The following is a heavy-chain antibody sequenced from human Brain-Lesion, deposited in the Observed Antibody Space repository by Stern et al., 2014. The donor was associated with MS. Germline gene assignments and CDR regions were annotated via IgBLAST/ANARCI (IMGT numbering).Heavy chain of an antibody. J-gene: IGHJ5*02. V-gene: IGHV4-39*01. D-gene: IGHD2-15*01. CDR2: IYYSGNT. CDR3: AGEEDIRYCSGGSCTGNWFDP. Sequence: QVQLVQSGPGLVKPSETLSLTCTVAGGPVSSTSYAWAWIRQPPGKGLEWIGTIYYSGNTYYSPSLKRRLTISLEYTNNQISLPLRFGTAADTAVYYCAGEEDIRYCSGGSCTGNWFDPWGQGTLVTVSS. CDR1: GGPVSSTSYA.